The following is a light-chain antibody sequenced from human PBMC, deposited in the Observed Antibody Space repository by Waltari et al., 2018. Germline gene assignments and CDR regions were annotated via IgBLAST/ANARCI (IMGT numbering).Light chain of an antibody. CDR3: QQYDNLLLT. Sequence: DIQMTQSPSSLSASVGDRVTITCQASQDIINYLNWYQQKPGKAPKLLIYDASNLETVVRSRFSGSGSGTDFTFTISSLQPEDIATYYCQQYDNLLLTFGGGTKVEIK. V-gene: IGKV1-33*01. CDR2: DAS. J-gene: IGKJ4*01. CDR1: QDIINY.